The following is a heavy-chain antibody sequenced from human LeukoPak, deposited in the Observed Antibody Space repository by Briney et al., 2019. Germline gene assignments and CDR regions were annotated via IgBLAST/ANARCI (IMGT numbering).Heavy chain of an antibody. Sequence: GASVKVSCKASGYTFTGYYMHWVRQAPGQGLEWMGRINPNSGGTNYAQKFQGRVTMTRDTSISTAYMELSRLRSDDTAVYYCARDRTLKYYYDSSGYDPFDYWGQGTLVTVSS. V-gene: IGHV1-2*02. CDR3: ARDRTLKYYYDSSGYDPFDY. D-gene: IGHD3-22*01. CDR2: INPNSGGT. J-gene: IGHJ4*02. CDR1: GYTFTGYY.